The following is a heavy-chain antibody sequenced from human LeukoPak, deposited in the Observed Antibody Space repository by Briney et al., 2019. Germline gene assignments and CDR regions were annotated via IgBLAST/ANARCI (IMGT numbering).Heavy chain of an antibody. Sequence: SETLSLTCAVYGGSFSSYYYWSWIRQPPGKGLEWIGRINTSGNINYNPSLKSRVTLSVDTSNNQFSLKLSSLTAADTAVYYCARGLSSSWYWFDTWGQGTLVTVSS. V-gene: IGHV4-34*01. CDR2: INTSGNI. CDR3: ARGLSSSWYWFDT. CDR1: GGSFSSYYY. D-gene: IGHD6-13*01. J-gene: IGHJ5*02.